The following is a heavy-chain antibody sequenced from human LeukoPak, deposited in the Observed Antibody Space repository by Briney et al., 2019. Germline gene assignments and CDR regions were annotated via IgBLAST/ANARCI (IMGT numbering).Heavy chain of an antibody. Sequence: GGSLRLSCAASGFTFSSYWMHWVRHAPGKGLVWVSRINSDGSSTSYADSVKGRFTISRDNSKNTLYLQMNSLRAEDTAVYYCARSIYYYYGMDVWGQGTTVTVSS. CDR3: ARSIYYYYGMDV. V-gene: IGHV3-74*01. CDR2: INSDGSST. CDR1: GFTFSSYW. J-gene: IGHJ6*02.